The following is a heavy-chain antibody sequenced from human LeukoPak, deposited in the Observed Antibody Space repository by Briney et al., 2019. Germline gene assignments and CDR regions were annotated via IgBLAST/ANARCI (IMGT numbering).Heavy chain of an antibody. Sequence: GSSVKVSCKASGGTFSSYAISWVRQAPGRGLEWMGGIIPIFGTANYAQKFQGRVTITADESTSTAYMELSSLRSEDTAVYYCAIRGCYGSGSYYPPHFDYWGQGTLVTVSS. D-gene: IGHD3-10*01. CDR3: AIRGCYGSGSYYPPHFDY. V-gene: IGHV1-69*01. J-gene: IGHJ4*02. CDR2: IIPIFGTA. CDR1: GGTFSSYA.